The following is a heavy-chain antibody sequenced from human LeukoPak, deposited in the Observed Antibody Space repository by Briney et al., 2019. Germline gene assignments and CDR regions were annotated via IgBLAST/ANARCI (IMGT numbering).Heavy chain of an antibody. CDR1: GYTFTSYG. CDR3: AKGPIMITFGGVIVPYGMDV. J-gene: IGHJ6*02. V-gene: IGHV1-18*01. D-gene: IGHD3-16*02. CDR2: ISAYNGNT. Sequence: ASVKVSCKASGYTFTSYGISWVRQAPRQGLEWMGWISAYNGNTNYAQKLQGRVTMTTDTSTSTAYMELRSLRSDDTAVYYCAKGPIMITFGGVIVPYGMDVWGQGTTVTVSS.